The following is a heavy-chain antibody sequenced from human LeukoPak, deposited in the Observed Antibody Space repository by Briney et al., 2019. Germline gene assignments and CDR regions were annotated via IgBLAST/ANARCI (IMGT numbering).Heavy chain of an antibody. V-gene: IGHV3-30*02. D-gene: IGHD3-22*01. CDR3: AKDLSQYDSSGYRYFDY. Sequence: PGGSLRLSCAASGFTFSTYGVHWVRQAPGKGLEGVAFIQYNGGNKYYADSVKGRFTISRDNSQNTLYLQMDSLRAEDTAVYYCAKDLSQYDSSGYRYFDYWGQGSPVTVSS. CDR2: IQYNGGNK. CDR1: GFTFSTYG. J-gene: IGHJ4*02.